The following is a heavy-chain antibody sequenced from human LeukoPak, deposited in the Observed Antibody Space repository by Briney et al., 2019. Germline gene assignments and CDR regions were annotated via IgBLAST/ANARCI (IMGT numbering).Heavy chain of an antibody. CDR3: AIDETNDAPYDFDY. D-gene: IGHD1-1*01. V-gene: IGHV3-15*01. CDR1: RFTFSNAW. CDR2: IKRKADGETT. J-gene: IGHJ4*02. Sequence: PGGSLRLSCAASRFTFSNAWMNWVRQAPGKGLEWVGRIKRKADGETTDYAAPVKGRFTISRDDSNNMVYLQMNSLKIEDTAVYYCAIDETNDAPYDFDYWGQGTLVTVSS.